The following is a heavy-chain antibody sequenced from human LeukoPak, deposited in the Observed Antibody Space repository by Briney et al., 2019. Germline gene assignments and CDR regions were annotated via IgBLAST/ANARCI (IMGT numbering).Heavy chain of an antibody. CDR2: IRYDGSNK. Sequence: PGGSLRLSCAASGFTFSSYWMSWVRQAPGKGLEWVAFIRYDGSNKYYADSVKGRFTISRDNSKNTLYLQMNSLRAEDTAVYYCAKDRGYSGSYLDYWGQGTLVTVSS. D-gene: IGHD1-26*01. CDR1: GFTFSSYW. V-gene: IGHV3-30*02. CDR3: AKDRGYSGSYLDY. J-gene: IGHJ4*02.